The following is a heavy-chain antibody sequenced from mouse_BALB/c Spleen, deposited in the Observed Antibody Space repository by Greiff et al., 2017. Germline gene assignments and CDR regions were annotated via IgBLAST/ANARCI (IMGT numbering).Heavy chain of an antibody. CDR3: ARGQGDAMDY. V-gene: IGHV5-6-5*01. Sequence: EVKLMESGGGLVKPGGSLKLSCAASGFTFSSYAMSWVRQTPEKRLEWVASISSGGSTYYPDSVKGRFTISRDNARNILYLQMSSLRSEDTAMYYCARGQGDAMDYWGQGTSVTVSS. CDR2: ISSGGST. J-gene: IGHJ4*01. CDR1: GFTFSSYA.